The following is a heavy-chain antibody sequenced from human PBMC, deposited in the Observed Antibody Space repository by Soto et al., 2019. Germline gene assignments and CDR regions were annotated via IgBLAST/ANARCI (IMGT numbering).Heavy chain of an antibody. J-gene: IGHJ3*02. D-gene: IGHD3-3*02. V-gene: IGHV1-3*01. CDR2: INAGNGNT. Sequence: SVQVSCKASGYTFTSYAMHWVRQAPGQRLEWMGWINAGNGNTKYSQKFQGRVTITRDTSASTAYMELSSLRSEDTAVYYCARERDPGHFAFDIWGQGTMVTVSS. CDR1: GYTFTSYA. CDR3: ARERDPGHFAFDI.